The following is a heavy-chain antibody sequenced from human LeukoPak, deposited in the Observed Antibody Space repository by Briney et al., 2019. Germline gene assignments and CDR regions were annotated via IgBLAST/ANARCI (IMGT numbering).Heavy chain of an antibody. CDR2: IWYDGSNK. V-gene: IGHV3-33*01. D-gene: IGHD2-21*02. CDR1: GFTFSSYG. J-gene: IGHJ4*02. Sequence: PGGSLRLSCAASGFTFSSYGMHWVRQAPGKGLEWVAVIWYDGSNKYYADSVKGRFTISRDNSKSTLYLQINSLRAEDTAVYYCARDGSDGDHHFDYWGQGTLVTVSS. CDR3: ARDGSDGDHHFDY.